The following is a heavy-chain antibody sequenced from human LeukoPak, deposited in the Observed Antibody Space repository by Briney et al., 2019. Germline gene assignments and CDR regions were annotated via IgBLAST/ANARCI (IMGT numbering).Heavy chain of an antibody. D-gene: IGHD1-1*01. V-gene: IGHV4-4*02. CDR1: GGSISSYNW. Sequence: SGTLSLTCAVSGGSISSYNWWGWVRQPPGKGLEGIGEIYHGGSTNYNPSLKSRVTISVDKSKNQFSLRLSSVTAADTAVYYCARERSTSGTDSDCYFDLWGRGTLVTVSS. J-gene: IGHJ2*01. CDR2: IYHGGST. CDR3: ARERSTSGTDSDCYFDL.